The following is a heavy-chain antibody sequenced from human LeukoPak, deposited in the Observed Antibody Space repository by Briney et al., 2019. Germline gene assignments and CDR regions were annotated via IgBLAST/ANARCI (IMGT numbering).Heavy chain of an antibody. CDR1: GFTFSSYA. Sequence: GGSLRLSCAASGFTFSSYAMYWVRQAPGKGLEWVAVISYDGSNKYYADSVKGRFTISRDNSKNTLYLQMNSLRAEDTAVYYCARDGYYYDSSGYYYIIYYYYMDVWGKGTTVTVSS. CDR3: ARDGYYYDSSGYYYIIYYYYMDV. V-gene: IGHV3-30*01. CDR2: ISYDGSNK. J-gene: IGHJ6*03. D-gene: IGHD3-22*01.